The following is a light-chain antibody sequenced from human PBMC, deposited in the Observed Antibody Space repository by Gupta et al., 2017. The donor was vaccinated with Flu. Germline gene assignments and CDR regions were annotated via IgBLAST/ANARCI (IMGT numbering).Light chain of an antibody. CDR3: TQALQTPPLYT. J-gene: IGKJ2*01. CDR1: QSLLHSNGYKY. CDR2: LGS. V-gene: IGKV2-28*01. Sequence: DIVMTQSPLSLPVTPGEPASISCRSSQSLLHSNGYKYLDWYLKKPGQAPQLLIYLGSNRAYVGTDICSGSGAGTDDKLKISRGDAEDVGVYYCTQALQTPPLYTFGQGTKLEIK.